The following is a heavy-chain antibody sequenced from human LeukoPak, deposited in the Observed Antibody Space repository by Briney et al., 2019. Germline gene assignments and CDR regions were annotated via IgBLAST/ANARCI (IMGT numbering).Heavy chain of an antibody. CDR1: GGSISSYY. CDR3: ARGGSGYRSAFDI. Sequence: SETLSLTCTVSGGSISSYYWSWIRQPPGKGLEWIGYIYYSGSTNYNPSLKSRVTISVDTSKNQFSLKLSSVTAADTAVYYCARGGSGYRSAFDIWGQGTMVTVSS. J-gene: IGHJ3*02. V-gene: IGHV4-59*12. CDR2: IYYSGST. D-gene: IGHD3-22*01.